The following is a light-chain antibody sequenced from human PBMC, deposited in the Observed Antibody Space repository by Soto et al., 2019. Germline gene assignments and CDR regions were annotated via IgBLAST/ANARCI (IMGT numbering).Light chain of an antibody. CDR1: QSISSW. Sequence: DIPMTQSPSTLSASVGDRVTITCRASQSISSWLAWYQQKPGKAPKLLIYDASSLESGVPSRFSGSGSGTEFTLTISSLQPDDFATYYCQHYNSSRSCGQGTKVEIK. V-gene: IGKV1-5*01. CDR2: DAS. J-gene: IGKJ1*01. CDR3: QHYNSSRS.